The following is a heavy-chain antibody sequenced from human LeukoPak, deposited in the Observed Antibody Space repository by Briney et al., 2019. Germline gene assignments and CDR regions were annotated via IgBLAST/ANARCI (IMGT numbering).Heavy chain of an antibody. CDR1: GFTFSSYE. V-gene: IGHV3-48*03. CDR2: ISRSGSNK. CDR3: ARDFGSTTVASDYFDY. Sequence: PGGSLRLACAASGFTFSSYEMNWVRQVPGKGLEWVSYISRSGSNKHYADSVKGRFTISRDNAKNSLYLQMNSLRAEDTAVYYCARDFGSTTVASDYFDYWGQGTLVTVSS. J-gene: IGHJ4*02. D-gene: IGHD4-17*01.